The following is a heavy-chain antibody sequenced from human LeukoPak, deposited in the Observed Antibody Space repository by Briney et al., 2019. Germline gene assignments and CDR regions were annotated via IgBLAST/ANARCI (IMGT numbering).Heavy chain of an antibody. D-gene: IGHD1-26*01. V-gene: IGHV4-38-2*01. Sequence: PSETLSLTCAVSGFSISYDFYWVWIRQPPGRGLEWIGSGSHRGNNYYNPSLKSRVTISMDTSKNQFSLKLSSVTAADPAAYYCARLGGSGNFDYWGQGTLVPVSS. CDR2: GSHRGNN. CDR1: GFSISYDFY. CDR3: ARLGGSGNFDY. J-gene: IGHJ4*02.